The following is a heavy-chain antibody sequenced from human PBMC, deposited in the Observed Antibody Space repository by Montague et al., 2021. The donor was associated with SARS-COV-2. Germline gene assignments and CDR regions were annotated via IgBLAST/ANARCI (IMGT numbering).Heavy chain of an antibody. Sequence: SLRLSCAASGFTFSSYGMHWVRQAPGKGLEWVAVIWNDGRYRFHADSVKGRFAISRDNSKNTLYLEMNTLRAEDTAPYYCARDDSRDGNNFDYWGQGALVTVSS. CDR1: GFTFSSYG. CDR2: IWNDGRYR. D-gene: IGHD5-24*01. V-gene: IGHV3-33*01. J-gene: IGHJ4*02. CDR3: ARDDSRDGNNFDY.